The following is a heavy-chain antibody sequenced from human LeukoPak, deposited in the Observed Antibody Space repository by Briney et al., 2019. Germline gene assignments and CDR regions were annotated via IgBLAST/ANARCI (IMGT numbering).Heavy chain of an antibody. CDR1: GFTVSSND. V-gene: IGHV3-48*03. J-gene: IGHJ4*02. CDR3: AKEVGSGHWHSFDF. CDR2: ITRSGDII. D-gene: IGHD3-22*01. Sequence: GGSLRLSCAASGFTVSSNDMSWVRQAPGKGLEWVSYITRSGDIIHYADSVKGRFTISRDNAKNSLYLQMNSLTAEDTAVYYCAKEVGSGHWHSFDFWGQGTLVTVSS.